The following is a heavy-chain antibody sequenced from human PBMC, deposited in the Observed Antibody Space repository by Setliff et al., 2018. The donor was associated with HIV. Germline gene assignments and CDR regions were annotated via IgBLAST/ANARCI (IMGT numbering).Heavy chain of an antibody. Sequence: SETLSLTCTVSGGSISNSRYYWSWIRQPPGKGLEWIGSIYYSGSTYYNPSLKSRVTISVDTSKNQFSLKLSSVTAADAAVYYCASRVYYYDSSGYLREEVFDPWGQGTLVTV. V-gene: IGHV4-39*01. J-gene: IGHJ5*02. CDR2: IYYSGST. CDR3: ASRVYYYDSSGYLREEVFDP. D-gene: IGHD3-22*01. CDR1: GGSISNSRYY.